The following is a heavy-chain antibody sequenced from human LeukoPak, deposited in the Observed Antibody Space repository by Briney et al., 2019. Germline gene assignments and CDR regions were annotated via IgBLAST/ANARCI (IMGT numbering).Heavy chain of an antibody. CDR2: IIPIFGTA. CDR3: ARGPQEDTAIVTCWGYYYYYMDV. V-gene: IGHV1-69*05. Sequence: GASVKVSCKASGGTFSSYAISWVRQAPGQGLEWMGGIIPIFGTANYAQKFQGRVTITTDESTSTAYMELSSLRSEDTAVYYCARGPQEDTAIVTCWGYYYYYMDVWGKGTTVTVSS. J-gene: IGHJ6*03. CDR1: GGTFSSYA. D-gene: IGHD5-18*01.